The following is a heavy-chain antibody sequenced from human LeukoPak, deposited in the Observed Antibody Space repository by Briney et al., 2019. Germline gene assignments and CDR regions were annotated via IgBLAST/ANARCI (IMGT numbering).Heavy chain of an antibody. CDR1: RYSFTSYW. CDR2: IYPGGSDA. Sequence: PGDSLKISCKGSRYSFTSYWIGWVRQMPGKGLEWMGTIYPGGSDARYSPSFQGQVTISADKSISTAYLQWSSLKASDTAIYYCARDYTRSSPFDYWGQGTLVTVSS. J-gene: IGHJ4*02. CDR3: ARDYTRSSPFDY. D-gene: IGHD2-2*02. V-gene: IGHV5-51*01.